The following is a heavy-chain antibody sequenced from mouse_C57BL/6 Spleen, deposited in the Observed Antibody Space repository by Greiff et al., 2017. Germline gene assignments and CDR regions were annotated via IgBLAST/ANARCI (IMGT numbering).Heavy chain of an antibody. CDR3: ARGGYYDYDYAMDY. Sequence: QVQLKESGAELVKPGASVKMSCKASGYTFTTYPIEWMKQNHGKSLEWIGNFHPYNDDTKYNEKFKGKATLTVEKSSSTVYLELSRLTSDDSAVYYCARGGYYDYDYAMDYWGQGTSVTVSS. CDR2: FHPYNDDT. J-gene: IGHJ4*01. D-gene: IGHD2-4*01. V-gene: IGHV1-47*01. CDR1: GYTFTTYP.